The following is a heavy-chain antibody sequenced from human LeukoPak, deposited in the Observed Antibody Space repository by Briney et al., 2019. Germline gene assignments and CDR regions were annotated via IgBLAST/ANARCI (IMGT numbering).Heavy chain of an antibody. CDR1: GYTFSSYG. D-gene: IGHD3-3*01. Sequence: GASVKVSCKASGYTFSSYGINWVRQAPGQGLEWMGWISANDGDTDYAQSLQGRVTMTTDTSTNTAYMELRSLRSDDTAVYYCARAGGYYYRRGTDYMDVWGKGTTVTASS. V-gene: IGHV1-18*01. J-gene: IGHJ6*03. CDR2: ISANDGDT. CDR3: ARAGGYYYRRGTDYMDV.